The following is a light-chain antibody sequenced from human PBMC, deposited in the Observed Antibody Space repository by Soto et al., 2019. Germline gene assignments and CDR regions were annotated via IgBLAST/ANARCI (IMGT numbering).Light chain of an antibody. CDR3: QQLNTFPHT. CDR1: QGASSY. J-gene: IGKJ4*01. CDR2: AAS. Sequence: DIQLTQSASFLSASVGDTVTITCRASQGASSYLAWYQQKPGKAPMLLIYAASTLQSGVPSRFSGSGSGTEFTLTISSLQPEDFATYYCQQLNTFPHTFGGGTKVEIK. V-gene: IGKV1-9*01.